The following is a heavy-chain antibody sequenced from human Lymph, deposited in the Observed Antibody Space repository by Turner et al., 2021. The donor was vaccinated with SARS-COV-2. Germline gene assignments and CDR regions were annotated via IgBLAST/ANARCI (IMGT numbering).Heavy chain of an antibody. D-gene: IGHD7-27*01. J-gene: IGHJ4*02. CDR1: GFTFDDYG. Sequence: EVHLVDSGGGVVRPGGSLRLSCAASGFTFDDYGMGWVRQAPGRGVEWVSNINWNGGSTGYADSVKGRFTISRDNAKNSLYLQVNSLRAEDTALYHCARGTGAADYWGQGTLVTVSS. V-gene: IGHV3-20*01. CDR3: ARGTGAADY. CDR2: INWNGGST.